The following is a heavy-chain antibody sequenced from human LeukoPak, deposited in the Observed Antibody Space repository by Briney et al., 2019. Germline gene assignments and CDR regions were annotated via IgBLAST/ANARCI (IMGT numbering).Heavy chain of an antibody. CDR1: GYSFTGYY. D-gene: IGHD3-22*01. Sequence: ASVKVSCKASGYSFTGYYIHWVRQAPGQRLEWMGWINPNSGGTNYAQKFQGRVTMTRDTSISTAYMEVSSLRADDTAVYYCARGYDSRALDFDSWGQGTLVTVSS. CDR3: ARGYDSRALDFDS. CDR2: INPNSGGT. V-gene: IGHV1-2*02. J-gene: IGHJ4*02.